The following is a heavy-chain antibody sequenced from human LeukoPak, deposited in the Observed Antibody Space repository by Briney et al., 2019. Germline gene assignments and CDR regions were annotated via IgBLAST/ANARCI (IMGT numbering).Heavy chain of an antibody. CDR3: ARVIVVETPHAFDI. J-gene: IGHJ3*02. V-gene: IGHV4-39*07. Sequence: SETLSLTCTVSGGSISSSSYYWGWIRQPPGKGLEWIGSIYYSGSTYYNPSLKSRVTISVDTSKNQFSLKLSSVTAADTAVYYCARVIVVETPHAFDIWGQGTMVTVSS. D-gene: IGHD3-22*01. CDR2: IYYSGST. CDR1: GGSISSSSYY.